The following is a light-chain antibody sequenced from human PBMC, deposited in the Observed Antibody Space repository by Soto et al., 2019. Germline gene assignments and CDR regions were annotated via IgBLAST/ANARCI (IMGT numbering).Light chain of an antibody. CDR2: GAS. J-gene: IGKJ4*01. CDR3: QQYNRWPLT. CDR1: QNVGNN. V-gene: IGKV3-15*01. Sequence: EIVMTQSPSTLSVSPGERATLSCRASQNVGNNLVWYQQKPGQAPRLLIYGASTRAAGIPDRFSGSGSGTEFTLTISSLQSEDFAVYYCQQYNRWPLTFGGGTKVDIK.